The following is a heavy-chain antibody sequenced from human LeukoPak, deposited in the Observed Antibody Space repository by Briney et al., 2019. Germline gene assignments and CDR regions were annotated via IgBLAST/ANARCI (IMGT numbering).Heavy chain of an antibody. J-gene: IGHJ2*01. CDR3: ARVGGDCSGGSCYWYFDL. CDR1: GFSFSSYG. CDR2: INWNGGST. D-gene: IGHD2-15*01. V-gene: IGHV3-20*04. Sequence: PGRSLRLSCAASGFSFSSYGMSWVRQAPGKGLEWVSGINWNGGSTGYADSVKGRFTISRDNAKNTLYLQMNSLRAEDTAVYYCARVGGDCSGGSCYWYFDLWGRGTLVTVSS.